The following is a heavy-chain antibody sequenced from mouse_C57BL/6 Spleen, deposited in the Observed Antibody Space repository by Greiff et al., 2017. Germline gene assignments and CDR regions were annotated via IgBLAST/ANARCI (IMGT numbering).Heavy chain of an antibody. D-gene: IGHD2-4*01. CDR2: IYPGSGST. V-gene: IGHV1-55*01. CDR3: ARRENDYDDAMDY. J-gene: IGHJ4*01. Sequence: VQLQQPGAELVKPGASVKMSCKASGYTFTSYWITWVKQRPGQGLEWIGDIYPGSGSTNYTEKFKSKATLTVDTSSSTAYMQLSSLTSEDSAVYYCARRENDYDDAMDYWGQGTSVTVSS. CDR1: GYTFTSYW.